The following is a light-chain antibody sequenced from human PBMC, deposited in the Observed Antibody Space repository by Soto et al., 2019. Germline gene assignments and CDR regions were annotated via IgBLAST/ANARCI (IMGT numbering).Light chain of an antibody. V-gene: IGLV7-43*01. J-gene: IGLJ2*01. CDR3: LLFYGDGVV. CDR2: STT. Sequence: QAVVTQEPSLTVSPGGTVTLTCASPTGAVTSGYYPNWFQQKPGQPPRALIYSTTYKHSWTPARFSGSLLGGKAALTLSGVRPEDEADYYCLLFYGDGVVFGGGTKLTVL. CDR1: TGAVTSGYY.